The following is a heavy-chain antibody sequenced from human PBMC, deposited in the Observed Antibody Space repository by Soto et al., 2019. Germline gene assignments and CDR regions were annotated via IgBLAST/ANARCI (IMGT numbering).Heavy chain of an antibody. J-gene: IGHJ4*02. CDR3: ARRYGYSFDY. CDR1: GGSITSSNHY. V-gene: IGHV4-39*01. Sequence: SETLSLTCTVSGGSITSSNHYWGWIRQPPGKGLECIANIYYDGNTYYNPSLKSRVTISLDTSKNQFSLRLSSVTAADTAVYYCARRYGYSFDYWGQGTLVTVSS. D-gene: IGHD1-1*01. CDR2: IYYDGNT.